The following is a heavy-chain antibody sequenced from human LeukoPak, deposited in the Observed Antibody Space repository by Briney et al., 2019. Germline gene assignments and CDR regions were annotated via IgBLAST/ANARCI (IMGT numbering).Heavy chain of an antibody. CDR3: ARYNSTFRGVTTSDY. CDR2: SAYNGNT. Sequence: ASAKVSCKASGYTFTNYGFNWVRQAPGQGLEWMGNSAYNGNTNYAQKFQDRVTMTTDTSTSTAYMELRSLRSDDTAVYYCARYNSTFRGVTTSDYWGQGTLVTVSS. J-gene: IGHJ4*02. CDR1: GYTFTNYG. V-gene: IGHV1-18*01. D-gene: IGHD3-16*01.